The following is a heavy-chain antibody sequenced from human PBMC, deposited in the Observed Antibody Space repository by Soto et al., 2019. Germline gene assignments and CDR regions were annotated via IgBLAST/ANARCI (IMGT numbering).Heavy chain of an antibody. Sequence: QVQLVQSGAEVKKPGASVKVSCKASGYTFTSYGISWVRQAPGQGLEWMGWISAYNGNTNYAQKLRGRVTMTTDTSTSTAYMELRSLRSDDTAVYYCARDILWFGELSLYYYYGMDVWGQGTTVTVSS. V-gene: IGHV1-18*04. CDR1: GYTFTSYG. CDR3: ARDILWFGELSLYYYYGMDV. CDR2: ISAYNGNT. D-gene: IGHD3-10*01. J-gene: IGHJ6*02.